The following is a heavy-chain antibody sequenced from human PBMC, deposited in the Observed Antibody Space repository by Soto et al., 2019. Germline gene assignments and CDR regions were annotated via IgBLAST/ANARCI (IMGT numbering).Heavy chain of an antibody. J-gene: IGHJ3*02. CDR1: GFTFSNSA. D-gene: IGHD2-15*01. CDR3: ASAKGVVAAALGI. CDR2: ISENGGSRGGT. V-gene: IGHV3-23*01. Sequence: GGSLRLSCTASGFTFSNSAMIWVRQAPGQGLEWVASISENGGSRGGTYYADSVKGRFTISRNNSKSTLYLQVDSLTGADTAVYYGASAKGVVAAALGIWGQGTMATVSS.